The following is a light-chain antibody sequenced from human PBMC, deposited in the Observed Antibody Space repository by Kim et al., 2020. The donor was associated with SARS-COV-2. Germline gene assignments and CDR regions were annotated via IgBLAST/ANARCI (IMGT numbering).Light chain of an antibody. J-gene: IGKJ5*01. V-gene: IGKV3-15*01. Sequence: SPGVAAPSSRSAHLSISSNLAWYQQKPGQAPRLLIYGASTRATGIPARFSGSGSGTEFTLTISSLQSEDFAVYYCQQYNSWPPITFGQGTRLEIK. CDR3: QQYNSWPPIT. CDR2: GAS. CDR1: LSISSN.